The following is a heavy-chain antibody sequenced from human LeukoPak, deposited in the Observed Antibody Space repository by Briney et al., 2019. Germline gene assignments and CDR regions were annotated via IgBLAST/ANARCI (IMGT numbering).Heavy chain of an antibody. CDR2: IYPGDSDT. D-gene: IGHD3-3*01. CDR3: ATRQRGYFWSAPPWADAFDI. CDR1: GYIFTSYW. V-gene: IGHV5-51*01. Sequence: GESLKISCKGSGYIFTSYWIGWVRQMPGKGLEWMGIIYPGDSDTRYSPSFQGQVIISADKSISTAYLQWSSLKASDTAMYYCATRQRGYFWSAPPWADAFDIWAKGQWSPSLQ. J-gene: IGHJ3*02.